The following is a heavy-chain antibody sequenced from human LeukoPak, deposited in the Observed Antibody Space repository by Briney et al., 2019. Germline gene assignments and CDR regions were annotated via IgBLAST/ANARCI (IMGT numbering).Heavy chain of an antibody. CDR1: GFTFSDYY. D-gene: IGHD3-10*01. J-gene: IGHJ4*02. CDR3: VMVRGVIAEFDY. CDR2: ISTSGTTI. V-gene: IGHV3-11*04. Sequence: PGGSLRLSCAASGFTFSDYYMTWIRQAPGKGLEWVSFISTSGTTIYYADSVKGRFTISRDNAKNSLYLQMNSLRAEDTAVYYCVMVRGVIAEFDYWGQGTLVTVSS.